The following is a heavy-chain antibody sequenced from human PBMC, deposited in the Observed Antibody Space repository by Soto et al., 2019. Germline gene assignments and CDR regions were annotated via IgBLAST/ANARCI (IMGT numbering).Heavy chain of an antibody. Sequence: QVQLVQSGAEVKKPGSSVKVSCKASGGTFSSYANSWVRLAPGQGLEWMGGIIPIFGTANYAQKFQGRVTITADESTSTAYMELSSLRSEDTAVYYCARDRNTYYYDSSGPWGYYYYGMDVWGQGTTVTVSS. CDR2: IIPIFGTA. V-gene: IGHV1-69*01. CDR1: GGTFSSYA. J-gene: IGHJ6*02. D-gene: IGHD3-22*01. CDR3: ARDRNTYYYDSSGPWGYYYYGMDV.